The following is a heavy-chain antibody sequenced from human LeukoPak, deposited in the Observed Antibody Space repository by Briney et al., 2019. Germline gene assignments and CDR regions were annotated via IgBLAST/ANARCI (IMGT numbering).Heavy chain of an antibody. J-gene: IGHJ6*03. Sequence: GRSLRLSCAASGFTFDDYAMHWVRQAPGKGLEWVSGISWNNGSIGYADSVKGRFTISRDNAKNSLYLQMNSLRAEDMALYYCAKDIASSYYYYYMDVWGKGTTVTVSS. CDR3: AKDIASSYYYYYMDV. CDR2: ISWNNGSI. D-gene: IGHD6-6*01. CDR1: GFTFDDYA. V-gene: IGHV3-9*03.